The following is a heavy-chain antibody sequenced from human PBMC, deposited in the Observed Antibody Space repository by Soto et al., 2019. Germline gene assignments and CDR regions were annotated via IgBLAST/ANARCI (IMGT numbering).Heavy chain of an antibody. V-gene: IGHV2-5*05. D-gene: IGHD2-2*01. CDR2: IYWDSEK. CDR3: AHFIVVPPSDVFDV. Sequence: QITLKESGPALVKPTQTLTLTCTFSGFSLSTSGVGVGWIRRPPGKALEWLALIYWDSEKRYDPCQKSRLAITTATSKYQVVLTMTNLYPVDTATYYCAHFIVVPPSDVFDVWGQGTRVAVSS. CDR1: GFSLSTSGVG. J-gene: IGHJ3*01.